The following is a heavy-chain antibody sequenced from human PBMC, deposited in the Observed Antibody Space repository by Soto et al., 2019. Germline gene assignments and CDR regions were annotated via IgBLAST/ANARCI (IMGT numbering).Heavy chain of an antibody. CDR3: AEDIKCEDFTYGYFYYGMDV. J-gene: IGHJ6*02. CDR2: TSYNGNNK. CDR1: GFTFSDCS. D-gene: IGHD3-10*01. Sequence: GGSLRLSCAASGFTFSDCSMHWVRQAPGKGLEWVASTSYNGNNKYYGDSVKGRFTISRDNSKNTLHLQMITLRPEDTAVYYCAEDIKCEDFTYGYFYYGMDVWGQGTTVTVSS. V-gene: IGHV3-30*18.